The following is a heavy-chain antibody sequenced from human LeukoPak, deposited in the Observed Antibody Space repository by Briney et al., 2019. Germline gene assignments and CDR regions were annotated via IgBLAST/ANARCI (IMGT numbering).Heavy chain of an antibody. J-gene: IGHJ4*02. Sequence: GRSLRLSCAASGFTFSRYGMHWVRQAPGRGLEWVSHSSSSSSWIYYADSVKGRCTISRDNAKKSLHLQMNSLRDEDTAVYYCARDGTREQQVVPSDYWGQGTLVTVSS. V-gene: IGHV3-48*02. CDR2: SSSSSSWI. CDR1: GFTFSRYG. D-gene: IGHD6-13*01. CDR3: ARDGTREQQVVPSDY.